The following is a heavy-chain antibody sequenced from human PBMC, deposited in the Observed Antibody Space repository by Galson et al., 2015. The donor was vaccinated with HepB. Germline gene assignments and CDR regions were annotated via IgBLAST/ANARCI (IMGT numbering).Heavy chain of an antibody. D-gene: IGHD1-26*01. CDR2: TYYRSKWYN. CDR3: ARDSGSFWGFDY. CDR1: GDSVSTNRAG. Sequence: CAISGDSVSTNRAGWNWIRQSPSRGLEWLGRTYYRSKWYNDYAVSMKSRITFNADTSKNQFSLHLKSVTPEDTAVYYCARDSGSFWGFDYWGQGTLVTVSS. V-gene: IGHV6-1*01. J-gene: IGHJ4*02.